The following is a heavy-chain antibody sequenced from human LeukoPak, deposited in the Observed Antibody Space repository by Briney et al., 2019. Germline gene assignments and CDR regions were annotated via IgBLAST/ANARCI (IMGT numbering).Heavy chain of an antibody. Sequence: KPSETLSLTCAVYGGSFSGYYWSWIRQPPGKGLEWIGEINHSGSTNYNPSLKSRVTISVDTSKNQFSLKLSSVTAADTAVYYCARMPPYGGNSQRYWYFDLWGRGTLVTVSS. CDR2: INHSGST. V-gene: IGHV4-34*01. CDR3: ARMPPYGGNSQRYWYFDL. CDR1: GGSFSGYY. D-gene: IGHD4-23*01. J-gene: IGHJ2*01.